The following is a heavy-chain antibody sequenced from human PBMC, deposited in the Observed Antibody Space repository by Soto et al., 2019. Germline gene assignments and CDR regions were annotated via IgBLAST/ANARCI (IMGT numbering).Heavy chain of an antibody. D-gene: IGHD6-19*01. CDR1: GGSISSYY. CDR2: IYYSGST. CDR3: ARKDPSTGWFNFDY. Sequence: PSETLSLTCTVSGGSISSYYWSWIRQPPGKGLEWIGYIYYSGSTNYNPSLKSRVTISVDTSKNQFSLNLSSVTAADTAVYYCARKDPSTGWFNFDYWGQGTLVTVSS. J-gene: IGHJ4*02. V-gene: IGHV4-59*01.